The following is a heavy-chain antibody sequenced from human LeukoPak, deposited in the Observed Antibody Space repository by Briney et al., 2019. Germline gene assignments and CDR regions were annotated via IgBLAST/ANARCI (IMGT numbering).Heavy chain of an antibody. CDR2: ISRSGSTK. CDR1: GFSFSSYE. V-gene: IGHV3-48*03. D-gene: IGHD5-12*01. J-gene: IGHJ4*02. CDR3: AREEGLDY. Sequence: PGGSLRLSCAASGFSFSSYEMNWVRQAPEKGLEWVSYISRSGSTKEYADSVKGRFTISRDNAKNSLYLQMNSLRVEDTAVYYCAREEGLDYWGQGTLVTVSS.